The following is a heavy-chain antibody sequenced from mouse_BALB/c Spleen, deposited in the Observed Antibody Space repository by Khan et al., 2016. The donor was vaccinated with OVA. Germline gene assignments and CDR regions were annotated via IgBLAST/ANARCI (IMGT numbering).Heavy chain of an antibody. Sequence: QIQLVQSGPELKKPGETVKISCKASGYTFTIYGMNWVRQAPGKGLKWMGWINTYTGEPTYADDFKGRFAFSLETSASTAFLQINNLKNEDTATYFCARVGYNGTMDNWGQGTSVTDSS. CDR3: ARVGYNGTMDN. D-gene: IGHD2-14*01. V-gene: IGHV9-3-1*01. CDR2: INTYTGEP. CDR1: GYTFTIYG. J-gene: IGHJ4*01.